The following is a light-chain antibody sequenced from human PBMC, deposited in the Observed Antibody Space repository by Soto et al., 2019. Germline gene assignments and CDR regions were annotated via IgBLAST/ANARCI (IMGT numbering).Light chain of an antibody. CDR1: QDISKN. CDR3: QQNDNLLPIT. J-gene: IGKJ5*01. Sequence: IQMTQSPSSLSASVGDRVTITCQASQDISKNLNWYQQKPGKAPKLLIYDASSLQTGVPSRFIESGPATHFTFTISNLQPQDIATYHCQQNDNLLPITVGQGKRLEIK. CDR2: DAS. V-gene: IGKV1-33*01.